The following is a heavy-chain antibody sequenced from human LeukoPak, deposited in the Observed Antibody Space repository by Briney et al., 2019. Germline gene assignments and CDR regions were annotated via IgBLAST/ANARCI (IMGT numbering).Heavy chain of an antibody. CDR1: GGSFSGYY. D-gene: IGHD6-13*01. CDR3: ARGQVGSSWYSPFDY. Sequence: SETLSLTCAVYGGSFSGYYWSWIRQPPGKGLEWIGEINHSGSTNYNPSLKSRVTISVDTSKNQFSLKLGSVTAADTAVYYCARGQVGSSWYSPFDYWGQGTLVTVSS. J-gene: IGHJ4*02. V-gene: IGHV4-34*01. CDR2: INHSGST.